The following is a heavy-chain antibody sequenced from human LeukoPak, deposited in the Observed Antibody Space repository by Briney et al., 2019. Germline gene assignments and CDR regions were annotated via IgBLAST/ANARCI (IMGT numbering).Heavy chain of an antibody. D-gene: IGHD3-10*01. CDR2: ISGSGGST. Sequence: PGGSLRLSCAASGFTSSSYAMSWVRQAPGKGLEWVLAISGSGGSTYYADSVKGRFTTSRDNPKNTLYLQLNSLRAEDTAIYYCARDFTYYYDSGSSGPHYFDSWGQGTLVTVSS. J-gene: IGHJ4*01. CDR3: ARDFTYYYDSGSSGPHYFDS. V-gene: IGHV3-23*01. CDR1: GFTSSSYA.